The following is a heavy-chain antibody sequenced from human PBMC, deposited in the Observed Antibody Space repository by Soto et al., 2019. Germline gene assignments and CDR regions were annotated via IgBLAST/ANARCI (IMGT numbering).Heavy chain of an antibody. CDR1: GFSFVNYA. CDR3: AKATTNGGWFNPFDS. V-gene: IGHV3-23*01. D-gene: IGHD6-19*01. CDR2: LSGSGTST. J-gene: IGHJ4*02. Sequence: GGSLRVSCAASGFSFVNYAMNWVRQAPGKGLEWVSGLSGSGTSTYYAGSVKGRFTISRDNSRDTLFLQMNSLTADDTAVYYCAKATTNGGWFNPFDSWGQGALVTVSS.